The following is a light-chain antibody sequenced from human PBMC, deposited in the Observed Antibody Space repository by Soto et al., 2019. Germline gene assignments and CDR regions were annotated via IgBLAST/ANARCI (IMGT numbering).Light chain of an antibody. V-gene: IGKV3-20*01. CDR1: QSVSSSY. J-gene: IGKJ1*01. CDR2: GAS. Sequence: EIVLTQSPVTLSLSPGERATLSCRDSQSVSSSYLAWYQQKPGQAPRLLIYGASSRATGIPDRFSGSGSGTDFTLTISRLEPEDFAVYYCQQYGSSPPITFGQGTKVDIK. CDR3: QQYGSSPPIT.